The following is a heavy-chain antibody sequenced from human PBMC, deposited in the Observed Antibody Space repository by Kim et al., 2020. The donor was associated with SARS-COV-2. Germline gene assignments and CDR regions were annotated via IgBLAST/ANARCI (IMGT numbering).Heavy chain of an antibody. CDR1: GFSFSSTS. CDR3: AREQGGSYFY. V-gene: IGHV3-21*01. CDR2: ITSSSDYT. D-gene: IGHD1-26*01. Sequence: GGSLRLSCVASGFSFSSTSMNWVRQAPGKGLEWVSAITSSSDYTYYADSLRGRFTISRDNAKNSLYLQMDSLRVEDTAVYYCAREQGGSYFYWGQGTLVT. J-gene: IGHJ4*02.